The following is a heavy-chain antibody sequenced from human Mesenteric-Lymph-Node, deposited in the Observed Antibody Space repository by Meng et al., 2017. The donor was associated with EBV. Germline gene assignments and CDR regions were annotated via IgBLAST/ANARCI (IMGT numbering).Heavy chain of an antibody. Sequence: QVQLVGFGRGLVKPGGSLRLSCAASVFTFSDYYMTWIRQAPGKGLEWVSYISSSGTTIYYADSVKGRFTISRDNAMNSLCLQMNSLRVEDTAVYYCVRENRDSVTTSDYWGQGTLVTVSS. V-gene: IGHV3-11*04. D-gene: IGHD4-17*01. CDR1: VFTFSDYY. CDR2: ISSSGTTI. CDR3: VRENRDSVTTSDY. J-gene: IGHJ4*02.